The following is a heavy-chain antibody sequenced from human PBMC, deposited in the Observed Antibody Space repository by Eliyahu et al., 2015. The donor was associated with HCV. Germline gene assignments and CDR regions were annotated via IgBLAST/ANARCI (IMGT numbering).Heavy chain of an antibody. J-gene: IGHJ5*02. CDR3: AKDLVGATSGS. Sequence: QVQLVESGGGVVQPGRSLRLSCAASGFTFSSYGMHWVRQAPGKGLEWVAVISYDGSNKYYADSVKGRFTISRDNSKNTLYLQMNSLRAEDTAVYYCAKDLVGATSGSWGQGTLVTVSS. D-gene: IGHD1-26*01. CDR2: ISYDGSNK. CDR1: GFTFSSYG. V-gene: IGHV3-30*18.